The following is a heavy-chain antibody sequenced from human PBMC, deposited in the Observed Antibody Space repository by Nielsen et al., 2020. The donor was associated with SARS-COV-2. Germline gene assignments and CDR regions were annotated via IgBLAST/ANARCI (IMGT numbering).Heavy chain of an antibody. CDR1: GGSFSGYY. CDR3: AREDSSLPHFDP. Sequence: SETLSLTCGVYGGSFSGYYWSWIRQPPGKGLEWMGYIHYTGSTNYNPSLKSRATISVDMSKNQISLKLSSVTAADTAVYYCAREDSSLPHFDPWGQGTLVTVSS. V-gene: IGHV4-34*11. D-gene: IGHD6-6*01. J-gene: IGHJ5*02. CDR2: IHYTGST.